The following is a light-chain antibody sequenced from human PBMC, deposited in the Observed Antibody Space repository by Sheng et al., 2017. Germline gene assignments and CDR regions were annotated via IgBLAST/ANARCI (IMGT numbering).Light chain of an antibody. CDR3: QSYDSSLSGPWV. Sequence: QSVLTQPPSVFGAPGQRVTISCTGSNSNIGAGYDVHWYQQLPGTAPKLLIYGNSNRPSGVPDRFSGSKSGTSASLAITGLQAEDEADYYCQSYDSSLSGPWVFGGGTKLTVL. CDR1: NSNIGAGYD. V-gene: IGLV1-40*01. CDR2: GNS. J-gene: IGLJ3*02.